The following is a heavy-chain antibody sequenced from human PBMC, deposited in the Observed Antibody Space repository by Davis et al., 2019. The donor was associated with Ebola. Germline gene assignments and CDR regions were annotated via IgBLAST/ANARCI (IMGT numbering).Heavy chain of an antibody. CDR2: IKSKTDGGTT. D-gene: IGHD3-22*01. V-gene: IGHV3-15*07. J-gene: IGHJ4*02. Sequence: GESLKISCAASGFTFSNAWMNWVRQAPGKGLEWVGRIKSKTDGGTTDYAAPVKGRFTMSRDDSKNTLYLQMNSLKTEDTAVYYCTTPIAYYDSSGYSLFDYWGQGTLVTVSS. CDR1: GFTFSNAW. CDR3: TTPIAYYDSSGYSLFDY.